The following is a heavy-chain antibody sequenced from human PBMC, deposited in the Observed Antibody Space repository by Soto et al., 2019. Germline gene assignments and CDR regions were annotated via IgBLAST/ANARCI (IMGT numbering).Heavy chain of an antibody. V-gene: IGHV1-18*01. D-gene: IGHD3-3*01. CDR1: GYRITSYG. Sequence: ASVKVSCEACGYRITSYGMRWVQQAPGQGLEWMGWISAYNGNTNYAQKLQGRVTMTTDTSTSTAYMELRSPRSDDTAVYYCARGNAPEVTKYWGQGTLVTVSS. CDR3: ARGNAPEVTKY. J-gene: IGHJ4*02. CDR2: ISAYNGNT.